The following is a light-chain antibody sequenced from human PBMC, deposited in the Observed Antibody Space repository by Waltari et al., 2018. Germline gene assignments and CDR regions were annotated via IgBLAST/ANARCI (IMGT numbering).Light chain of an antibody. CDR1: QSVSRT. CDR3: QKYGSLPAT. J-gene: IGKJ1*01. CDR2: DAS. V-gene: IGKV3-20*01. Sequence: VLTQSPGTLSLSPGERATLSCRASQSVSRTLAWYQQKPGQAPRLLIYDASSRATGIPDRVSGSGSGTDFSLTISRLEPEDFAVYYCQKYGSLPATFGQGTKVESK.